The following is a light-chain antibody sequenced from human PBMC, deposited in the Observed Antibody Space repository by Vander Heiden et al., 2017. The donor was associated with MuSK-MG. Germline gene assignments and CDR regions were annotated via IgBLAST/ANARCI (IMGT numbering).Light chain of an antibody. CDR2: DVN. J-gene: IGLJ2*01. Sequence: QPGLTQPASVSGSPGQSSTISCTGTSGDIGGYNYVSWYQRHPSKAPRLIIYDVNHRPSGVSDRFSGSKSGNTASLTISGLQAEDESDYFCSSYTGGNSLVVFGVGTKLTVL. CDR3: SSYTGGNSLVV. CDR1: SGDIGGYNY. V-gene: IGLV2-14*03.